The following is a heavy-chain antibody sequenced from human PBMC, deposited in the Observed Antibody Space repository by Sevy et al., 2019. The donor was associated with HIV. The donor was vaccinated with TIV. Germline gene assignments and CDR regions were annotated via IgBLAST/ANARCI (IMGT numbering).Heavy chain of an antibody. D-gene: IGHD3-22*01. CDR3: ARSDYDSSGYQLDY. V-gene: IGHV4-59*01. J-gene: IGHJ4*02. CDR2: IYYSGST. CDR1: GGSISSYY. Sequence: SETLSLTCTVSGGSISSYYWSWIRQPPGKGLEWIGYIYYSGSTNYNPSLKSRVTISVATSKNQFSLKLSSVTAADTAEYYCARSDYDSSGYQLDYWGQGTLVTVSS.